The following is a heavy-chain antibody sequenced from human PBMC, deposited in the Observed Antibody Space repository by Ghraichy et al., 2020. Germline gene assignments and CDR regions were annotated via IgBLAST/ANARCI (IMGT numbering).Heavy chain of an antibody. Sequence: GGSLRLSCAASGFTFSSYGMTWVRQAPGKGLEWVSSISSSSSHIYYADSVKGRFTISRDNAKNSMYLQMTSLRAEDTAVYYCATIPAAGFWYFGLWGRGTLVTGSS. CDR3: ATIPAAGFWYFGL. V-gene: IGHV3-21*01. J-gene: IGHJ2*01. D-gene: IGHD6-13*01. CDR2: ISSSSSHI. CDR1: GFTFSSYG.